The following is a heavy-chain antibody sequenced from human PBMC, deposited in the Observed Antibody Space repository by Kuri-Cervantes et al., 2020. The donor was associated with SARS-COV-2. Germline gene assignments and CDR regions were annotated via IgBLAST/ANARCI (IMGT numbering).Heavy chain of an antibody. V-gene: IGHV1-69*13. CDR1: GDSFSSYS. CDR2: IIPIFGTA. CDR3: ATGVTIFGVAPGSY. D-gene: IGHD3-3*01. J-gene: IGHJ4*02. Sequence: SVKVSCKASGDSFSSYSFNWVRQAPGQGLEWMGGIIPIFGTANYAQKFQGRVTITADESTSTAYMELRSLRSDDTAVYYCATGVTIFGVAPGSYWGQGTLVTVSS.